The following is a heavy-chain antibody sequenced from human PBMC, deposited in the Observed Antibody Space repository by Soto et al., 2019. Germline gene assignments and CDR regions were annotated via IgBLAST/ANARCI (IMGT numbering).Heavy chain of an antibody. D-gene: IGHD2-2*01. Sequence: GESLNISCNGSGYSFTIYLTSWVRQMPGKGLEWMGRIDPSDSYTNYSPSFQGHVTISADKSISTAYLQWSSLKASDTAMYYCASSPRGYCSSTSCRELGNYYGMDVWGQGTTVTVSS. CDR1: GYSFTIYL. V-gene: IGHV5-10-1*01. CDR2: IDPSDSYT. J-gene: IGHJ6*02. CDR3: ASSPRGYCSSTSCRELGNYYGMDV.